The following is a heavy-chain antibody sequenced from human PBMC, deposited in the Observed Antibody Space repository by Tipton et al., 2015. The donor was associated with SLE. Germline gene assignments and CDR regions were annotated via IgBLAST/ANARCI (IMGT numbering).Heavy chain of an antibody. CDR2: FYHSGST. CDR3: ARDEYRYDTTGYHLLCHFDF. V-gene: IGHV4-38-2*02. J-gene: IGHJ4*02. CDR1: GYSISNNYY. D-gene: IGHD3-22*01. Sequence: TLSLTCTVSGYSISNNYYWGWIRQSPGKGLEWIGSFYHSGSTYYNPSLKSRVTISVDTSKNQFSLKLSSVTAADTAVYYCARDEYRYDTTGYHLLCHFDFWGQGTLVTVSS.